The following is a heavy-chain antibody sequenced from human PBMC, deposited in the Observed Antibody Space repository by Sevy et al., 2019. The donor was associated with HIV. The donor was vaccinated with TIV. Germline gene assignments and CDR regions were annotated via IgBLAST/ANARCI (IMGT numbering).Heavy chain of an antibody. V-gene: IGHV3-49*03. Sequence: GSLRLSCTASGFTFGDYAMSWFRQAPGKGLEWVGFIRSKAYGGTTEYAASVKGRFTISRDDSKSIAYLQMNSLKTEDTAVYYCTRATSIAARPVRFDPWGQGTLVTVSS. D-gene: IGHD6-6*01. J-gene: IGHJ5*02. CDR2: IRSKAYGGTT. CDR3: TRATSIAARPVRFDP. CDR1: GFTFGDYA.